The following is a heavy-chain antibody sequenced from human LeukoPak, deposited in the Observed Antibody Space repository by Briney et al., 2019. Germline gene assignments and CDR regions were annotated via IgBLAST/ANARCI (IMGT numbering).Heavy chain of an antibody. J-gene: IGHJ3*02. D-gene: IGHD3-10*01. CDR2: IYYSGST. CDR1: GGSIGSYY. Sequence: SETLSLTCTVSGGSIGSYYWSWIRQPPGKGLEWIGYIYYSGSTNYNPSLKSRVTISVDTSKNQFSLKLSSVTAADTAVYYCARTALWFGELKSAFDIWGQGTMVTVSS. CDR3: ARTALWFGELKSAFDI. V-gene: IGHV4-59*01.